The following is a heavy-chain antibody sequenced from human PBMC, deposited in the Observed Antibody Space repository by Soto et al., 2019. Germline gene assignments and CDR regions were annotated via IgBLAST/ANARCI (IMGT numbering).Heavy chain of an antibody. CDR3: ARDAVGYCSGGSCYFDY. CDR2: ISSSSSYI. V-gene: IGHV3-21*01. CDR1: GFTFGTYS. Sequence: PGGSLRLSCAASGFTFGTYSMNWVRQAPGKGLEWVSSISSSSSYIHYADSVKGRFTISRDNAKNSLYLQMNSLRPEDTAVYYCARDAVGYCSGGSCYFDYWGQGSLVTVSS. J-gene: IGHJ4*02. D-gene: IGHD2-15*01.